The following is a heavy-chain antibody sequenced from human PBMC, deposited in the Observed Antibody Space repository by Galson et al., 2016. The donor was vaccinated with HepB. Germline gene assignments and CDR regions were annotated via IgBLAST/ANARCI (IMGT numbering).Heavy chain of an antibody. CDR3: ARDCDYICYTEASGFDF. CDR2: IYSGGST. J-gene: IGHJ4*02. CDR1: ELSVSINY. V-gene: IGHV3-66*01. Sequence: SLRLSCAASELSVSINYMSWVRQAPGKGLEWVSVIYSGGSTFYADSVKGRFTISRDNVQNSLYLHMNSVRAEDTAVYYCARDCDYICYTEASGFDFWDQGTLVTVSS. D-gene: IGHD2-8*01.